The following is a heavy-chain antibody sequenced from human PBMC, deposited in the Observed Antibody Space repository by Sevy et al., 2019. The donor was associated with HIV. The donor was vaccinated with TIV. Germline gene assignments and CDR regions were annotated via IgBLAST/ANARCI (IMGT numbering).Heavy chain of an antibody. V-gene: IGHV5-51*01. D-gene: IGHD3-22*01. CDR2: IYPGDSDT. CDR1: GYSFITYW. CDR3: RRQFVPSSITIDSSVAY. J-gene: IGHJ4*02. Sequence: GESLKISCKASGYSFITYWIGWVRQMPGKGLEWMGIIYPGDSDTRYSTSFQGQVTISAAKSISTAYLQWSSLKASDTAMDYCRRQFVPSSITIDSSVAYWGQGTLVTVSS.